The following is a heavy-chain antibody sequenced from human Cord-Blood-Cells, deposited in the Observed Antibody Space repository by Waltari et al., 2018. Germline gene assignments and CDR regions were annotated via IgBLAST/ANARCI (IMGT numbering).Heavy chain of an antibody. CDR1: GGSISRGGYY. D-gene: IGHD1-26*01. J-gene: IGHJ4*02. V-gene: IGHV4-31*03. CDR2: IYYSGST. Sequence: QVQLQESGPGLVKPSQTLYLTCTVSGGSISRGGYYWRWIRQHPGKGLEWIGYIYYSGSTYYNPSLKSRVTISVDTSKNQFSLKLSSVTAADTAVYYCARDSRRGATDYWGQGTLVTVSS. CDR3: ARDSRRGATDY.